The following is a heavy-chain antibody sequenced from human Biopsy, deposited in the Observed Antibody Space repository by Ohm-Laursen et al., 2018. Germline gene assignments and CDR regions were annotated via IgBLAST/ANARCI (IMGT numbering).Heavy chain of an antibody. V-gene: IGHV4-59*08. D-gene: IGHD6-19*01. J-gene: IGHJ3*02. CDR1: GGSISGSS. CDR2: ISYSRDT. CDR3: AKHGSGWTGDDAFHI. Sequence: GTLSLTCTVSGGSISGSSWSWIRQAPGKGLEWIGYISYSRDTNYNPSLKSRITISVDTPKNQFSQSLTSVSAADTAVYYCAKHGSGWTGDDAFHIWGQGTMVTVSS.